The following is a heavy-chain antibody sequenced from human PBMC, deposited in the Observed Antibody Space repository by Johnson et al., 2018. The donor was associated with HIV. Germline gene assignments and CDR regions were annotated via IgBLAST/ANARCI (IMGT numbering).Heavy chain of an antibody. V-gene: IGHV3-9*01. Sequence: LVESGGGLVQPGRSLRLSCAASGFTFDDYGMHWVRQVPGKGLEWVSGISWNRGRIGSADSVKGRFTISSDSATNSLYLQMNSLRAEDTDLYYCAKGGDYDEDDAFDIWGPGTMVTVSS. D-gene: IGHD2-21*01. J-gene: IGHJ3*02. CDR1: GFTFDDYG. CDR2: ISWNRGRI. CDR3: AKGGDYDEDDAFDI.